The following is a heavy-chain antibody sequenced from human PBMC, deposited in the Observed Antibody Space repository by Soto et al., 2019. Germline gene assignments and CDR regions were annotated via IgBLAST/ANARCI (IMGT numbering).Heavy chain of an antibody. J-gene: IGHJ6*02. CDR1: GYSFTSYW. D-gene: IGHD1-26*01. Sequence: LGESLKISCKGSGYSFTSYWIGWVRQMPGKGLEWMGIIYPGDSDTRYSPSFQGQVTISADKSISTAYLQWSSLKASDTAMYYCARYPILWELPSYYGMDVWGQGTTVTVS. V-gene: IGHV5-51*01. CDR2: IYPGDSDT. CDR3: ARYPILWELPSYYGMDV.